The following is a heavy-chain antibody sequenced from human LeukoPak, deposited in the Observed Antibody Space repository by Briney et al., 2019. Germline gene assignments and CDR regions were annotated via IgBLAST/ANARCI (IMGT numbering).Heavy chain of an antibody. J-gene: IGHJ4*02. V-gene: IGHV1-24*01. D-gene: IGHD4-23*01. CDR3: AREGKDGGSFDY. Sequence: ASVKVSCKVSGYTLTELSMHWVRQAPGKGLEWMGGFDPEDGETIYAQKFQGRVTMTEDTSTDTAYMELSRLRAEDTAVYYCAREGKDGGSFDYWGQGTLVTVSS. CDR2: FDPEDGET. CDR1: GYTLTELS.